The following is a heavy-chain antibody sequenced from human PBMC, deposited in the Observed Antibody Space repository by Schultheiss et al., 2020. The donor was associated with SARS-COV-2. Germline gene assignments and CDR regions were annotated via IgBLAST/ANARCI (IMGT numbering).Heavy chain of an antibody. CDR1: GGSISSSSYY. CDR2: IYTSGST. J-gene: IGHJ4*02. D-gene: IGHD6-13*01. CDR3: ARDIAAAGIDY. Sequence: SETLSLTCTVSGGSISSSSYYWSWIRQPAGKGLEWIGRIYTSGSTYYNPSLKSRVTISVDTSKNQFSLKLSSVTAADTAVYYCARDIAAAGIDYWGQGTLVTGSS. V-gene: IGHV4-61*02.